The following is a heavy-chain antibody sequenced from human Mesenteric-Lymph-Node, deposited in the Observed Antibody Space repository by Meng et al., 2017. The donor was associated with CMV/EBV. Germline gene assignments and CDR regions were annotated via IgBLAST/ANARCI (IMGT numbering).Heavy chain of an antibody. V-gene: IGHV3-21*01. J-gene: IGHJ6*02. D-gene: IGHD5-12*01. CDR3: ARDNGWLRLSPIGIYGMDV. CDR1: GFTFSSYA. Sequence: GESLKISCAASGFTFSSYAMSWVRQAPGKGLEWVSSISSSSSYIYYADSVKGRFTISRDNAKNSLYLQMNSLTAQDTAVYYCARDNGWLRLSPIGIYGMDVWGQGTTVTVSS. CDR2: ISSSSSYI.